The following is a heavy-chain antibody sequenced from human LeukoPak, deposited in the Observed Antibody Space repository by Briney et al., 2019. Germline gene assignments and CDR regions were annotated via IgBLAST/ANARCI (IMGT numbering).Heavy chain of an antibody. CDR2: ISASGGDT. Sequence: PGGSLRLSCAASGFSFSTYSFSWVRQAPEKGLEWVSGISASGGDTFYADSVKGRFTVSRDNSKNTLSLQMNSLRVEDTAIYYCAKDVRRCNGACTWGQGTLVTVST. CDR3: AKDVRRCNGACT. V-gene: IGHV3-23*01. D-gene: IGHD2-8*01. CDR1: GFSFSTYS. J-gene: IGHJ5*02.